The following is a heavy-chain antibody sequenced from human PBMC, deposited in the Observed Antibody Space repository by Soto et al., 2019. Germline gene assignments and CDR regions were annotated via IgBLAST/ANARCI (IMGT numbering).Heavy chain of an antibody. D-gene: IGHD3-10*01. V-gene: IGHV1-3*01. J-gene: IGHJ6*02. CDR3: ASDLLWFGVLLYAYYYYGMDV. CDR2: INAGNGNT. CDR1: GYTFTSYA. Sequence: QVQLVQSGAEVKKPGASVKVSCKASGYTFTSYAMHWVRQAPGQRLEWMGWINAGNGNTKYSQKFQGRVTITRDTSASAAYMELSSLRSEDTAVYYCASDLLWFGVLLYAYYYYGMDVWGQGTTVTVSS.